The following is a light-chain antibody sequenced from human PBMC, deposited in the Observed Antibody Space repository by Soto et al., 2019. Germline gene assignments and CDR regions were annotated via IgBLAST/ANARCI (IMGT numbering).Light chain of an antibody. V-gene: IGKV3-15*01. CDR2: GAS. J-gene: IGKJ1*01. Sequence: EIVMTQSPATLSVSPGERATLFCRARQSVSTNFAWYQQKPGQPPRLLIYGASTRATGIPARFSGSGSGTEFTLTISSLQSEDFASYDCHQHNKWPPKTFGQGTKVEIK. CDR3: HQHNKWPPKT. CDR1: QSVSTN.